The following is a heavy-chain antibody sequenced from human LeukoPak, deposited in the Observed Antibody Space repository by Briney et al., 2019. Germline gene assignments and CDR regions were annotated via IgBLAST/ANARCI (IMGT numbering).Heavy chain of an antibody. V-gene: IGHV1-2*02. Sequence: ASVKVSCKASGYTFTGYYMHWVRQAPGQGLEWMGCINPNSGGTNYAQKFQGRVTMTRDTSISTTYMELSRLGSDDTAVYYCGRLKPAITSLPDYWGQGTLVTVSS. CDR1: GYTFTGYY. D-gene: IGHD6-25*01. CDR3: GRLKPAITSLPDY. CDR2: INPNSGGT. J-gene: IGHJ4*02.